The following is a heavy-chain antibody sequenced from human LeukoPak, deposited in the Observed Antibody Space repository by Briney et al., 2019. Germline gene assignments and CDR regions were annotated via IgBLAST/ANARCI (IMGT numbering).Heavy chain of an antibody. V-gene: IGHV1-2*06. CDR1: GYTFTVYY. J-gene: IGHJ4*02. CDR2: INPNSGGT. Sequence: ASVKVSCKASGYTFTVYYMHWVRQAPVQGLEWMGRINPNSGGTNYAQKFHGRVTMNRDTSISTAYMELSRLRSDDTAVYYCARPSHRGYGPLGYWGQGTLVTVSS. CDR3: ARPSHRGYGPLGY. D-gene: IGHD5-18*01.